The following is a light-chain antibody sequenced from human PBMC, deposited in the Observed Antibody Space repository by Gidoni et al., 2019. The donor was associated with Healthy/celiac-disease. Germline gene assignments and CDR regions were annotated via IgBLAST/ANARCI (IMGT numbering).Light chain of an antibody. CDR2: DAS. CDR1: QSVSSY. Sequence: EIVLTQSPATLSLSPGERAILSCRASQSVSSYLAWYQQKPGQAPRLLIYDASNRATGIPARFSGSGSGTDFTLTISSLEPEDFAVYYCQQRSNWRITFGQGTRLEIK. J-gene: IGKJ5*01. CDR3: QQRSNWRIT. V-gene: IGKV3-11*01.